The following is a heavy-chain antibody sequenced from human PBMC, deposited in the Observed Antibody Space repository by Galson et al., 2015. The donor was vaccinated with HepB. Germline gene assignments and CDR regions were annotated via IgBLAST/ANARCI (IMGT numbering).Heavy chain of an antibody. CDR2: IYYSGGT. J-gene: IGHJ4*02. Sequence: ETLSLTCTVSHGSIRDNDYYWGWIRQSPAKGLEWIASIYYSGGTFYNPSLRSRVTISVDTSKNQLSLTVDSVTAADTAMYYCAREIRLGYDFWNGYIYYFDYWGQGTLVTVSS. CDR3: AREIRLGYDFWNGYIYYFDY. V-gene: IGHV4-39*07. D-gene: IGHD3-3*01. CDR1: HGSIRDNDYY.